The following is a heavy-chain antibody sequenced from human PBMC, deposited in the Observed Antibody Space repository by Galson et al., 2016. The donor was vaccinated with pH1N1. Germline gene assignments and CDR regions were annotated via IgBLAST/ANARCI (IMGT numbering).Heavy chain of an antibody. Sequence: SVKVSCKASGGSLSTYPISWVRQAPGLGLEWMGRSVPVFGSAKYSPRFQGRVAISRDESASTVYMELTSLTAEDTGIYYCAKDRTVDYGQSPPFFESWGQGTLASVSS. J-gene: IGHJ4*02. CDR1: GGSLSTYP. CDR3: AKDRTVDYGQSPPFFES. V-gene: IGHV1-69*05. D-gene: IGHD3-16*01. CDR2: SVPVFGSA.